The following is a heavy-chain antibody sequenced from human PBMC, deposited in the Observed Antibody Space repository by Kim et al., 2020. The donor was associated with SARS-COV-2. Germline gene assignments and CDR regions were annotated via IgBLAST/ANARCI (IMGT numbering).Heavy chain of an antibody. D-gene: IGHD3-22*01. V-gene: IGHV1-2*06. J-gene: IGHJ4*02. CDR1: GYSFTDYY. Sequence: ASVKVSCKASGYSFTDYYIHWVREAPGQGLEWMGRINPYNGGTNYAQKFRDRVTMTRDTSITTAYMELSRVTRDDTAIYYCASLLAGYDSSGYSFDTWGQGTVVNVSS. CDR3: ASLLAGYDSSGYSFDT. CDR2: INPYNGGT.